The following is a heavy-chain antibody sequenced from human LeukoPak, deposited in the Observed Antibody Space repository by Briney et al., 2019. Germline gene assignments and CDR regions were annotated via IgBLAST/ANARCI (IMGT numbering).Heavy chain of an antibody. CDR2: ISPHSGFT. D-gene: IGHD7-27*01. CDR3: ARQTGDDALDI. Sequence: WASVKVSCTASGYTLTVHYIHWGRQAPGQGLEWMGWISPHSGFTMYPQRFQGRVTMTTDTSISTAFLEVRRLRSGDTAAYYCARQTGDDALDIWGQGTMITVYS. V-gene: IGHV1-2*02. CDR1: GYTLTVHY. J-gene: IGHJ3*02.